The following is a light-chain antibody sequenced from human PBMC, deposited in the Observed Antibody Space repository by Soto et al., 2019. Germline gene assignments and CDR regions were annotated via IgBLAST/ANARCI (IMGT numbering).Light chain of an antibody. V-gene: IGKV3-11*01. CDR2: DAS. CDR3: QQRSNWPPYT. J-gene: IGKJ2*01. CDR1: QSVSSY. Sequence: EIVLTQSPATLSLSPGERATLSCRASQSVSSYLAWYQQKPGQAPSLLIYDASYRATGIPARFSGSGAGTDFTLTISSLESDDFAVYYCQQRSNWPPYTFGQGTKLEIK.